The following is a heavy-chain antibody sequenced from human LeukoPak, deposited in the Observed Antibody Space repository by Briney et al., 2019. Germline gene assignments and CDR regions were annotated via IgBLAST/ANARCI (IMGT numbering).Heavy chain of an antibody. V-gene: IGHV4-38-2*02. CDR3: ARTGIAVLLDY. CDR2: IYHSGST. J-gene: IGHJ4*02. CDR1: GYSISSGYY. D-gene: IGHD6-19*01. Sequence: PSETLSLTCTVSGYSISSGYYWGWIRQPPGKGLEWIGSIYHSGSTYYNPSLKSRVTISVDTSKNQFSLKLSSVTAADTAVYYCARTGIAVLLDYWGQGTLVTVSS.